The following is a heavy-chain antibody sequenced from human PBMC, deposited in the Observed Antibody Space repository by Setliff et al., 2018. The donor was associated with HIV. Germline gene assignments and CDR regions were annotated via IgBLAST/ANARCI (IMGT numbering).Heavy chain of an antibody. J-gene: IGHJ4*02. CDR3: ASELQGHSSGWPNY. D-gene: IGHD6-19*01. Sequence: LSLTCTVSAGSISSSNYYWGWIRQPPGKRLEWIGSIYYSFSGSTYYNPSLKSRVTISVDTSESQFSLKLRSVTAADTAVYYCASELQGHSSGWPNYWGQGTLVTVS. CDR1: AGSISSSNYY. CDR2: IYYSFSGST. V-gene: IGHV4-39*07.